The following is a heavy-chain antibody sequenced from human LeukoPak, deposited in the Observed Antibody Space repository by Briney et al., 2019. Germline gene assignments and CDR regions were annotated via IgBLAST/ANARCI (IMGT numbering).Heavy chain of an antibody. J-gene: IGHJ4*02. CDR3: ARDHPTTDGHQGAFDY. Sequence: SETLSLTCTVSGGSISSYYWSWIRQPPGKGLEWIGYIYYSGSTNYNPSLKSRVTISVDTSKNQFSLKLSSVTAADTAVYYCARDHPTTDGHQGAFDYWGQGTLVTVSS. V-gene: IGHV4-59*01. CDR1: GGSISSYY. CDR2: IYYSGST. D-gene: IGHD4-17*01.